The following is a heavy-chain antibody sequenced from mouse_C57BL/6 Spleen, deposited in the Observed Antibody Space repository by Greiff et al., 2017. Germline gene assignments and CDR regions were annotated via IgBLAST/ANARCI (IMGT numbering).Heavy chain of an antibody. Sequence: QVQLQQSGPGLVAPSQSLSITCTVSGFSLTSYGVSWVRQPPGKGLEWLGVIWGDGSTNYHSALISRLSISKDNSKSQVFLKLNSLQTDDTATYYCANSLMVTTGEVYAMDYWGQGTSVTVSS. CDR2: IWGDGST. CDR3: ANSLMVTTGEVYAMDY. CDR1: GFSLTSYG. J-gene: IGHJ4*01. D-gene: IGHD2-2*01. V-gene: IGHV2-3*01.